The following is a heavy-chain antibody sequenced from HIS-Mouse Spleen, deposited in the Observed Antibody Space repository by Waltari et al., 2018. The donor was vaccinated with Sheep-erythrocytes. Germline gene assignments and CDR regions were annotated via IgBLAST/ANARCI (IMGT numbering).Heavy chain of an antibody. D-gene: IGHD1-26*01. J-gene: IGHJ4*02. V-gene: IGHV1-69*04. CDR2: IIPNHGIA. Sequence: QVQLVQSGAEVKKPGSSVTVSCKASGGTFSSYAISWVRQAPGQGLEWMGRIIPNHGIANYAQKVKGRVTITADKSTSTAYMELSSLRSEDTAVYYCAQTGATTPHGDYWGQGTLVTVSS. CDR1: GGTFSSYA. CDR3: AQTGATTPHGDY.